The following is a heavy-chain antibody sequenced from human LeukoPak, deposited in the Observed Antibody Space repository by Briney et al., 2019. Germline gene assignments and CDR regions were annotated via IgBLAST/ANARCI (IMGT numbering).Heavy chain of an antibody. V-gene: IGHV3-48*02. D-gene: IGHD4-17*01. CDR1: GFTFSTYS. J-gene: IGHJ4*02. Sequence: GGSLRLSCAASGFTFSTYSMNWVRQAPGKGLVWVSFISTSSSTIYYADSVRGRFTISRDNAKNSLYLQMNSLRDEDTAVYYCTKGETAVTSYLHFWGQGTLVTVSS. CDR2: ISTSSSTI. CDR3: TKGETAVTSYLHF.